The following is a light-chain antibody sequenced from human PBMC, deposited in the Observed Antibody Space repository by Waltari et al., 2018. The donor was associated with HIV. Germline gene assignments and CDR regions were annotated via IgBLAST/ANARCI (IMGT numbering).Light chain of an antibody. Sequence: QSALTQPASVSGSPGQSITISCTAPSSDIGIYNYVSWYQQHPVKAPKLLIYEVNNRPSGVSDRFSGSKSGNTASLSISGLQAEDEADYYCTSYTTRSTVIFGGGTSVTVL. CDR2: EVN. V-gene: IGLV2-14*01. CDR1: SSDIGIYNY. J-gene: IGLJ2*01. CDR3: TSYTTRSTVI.